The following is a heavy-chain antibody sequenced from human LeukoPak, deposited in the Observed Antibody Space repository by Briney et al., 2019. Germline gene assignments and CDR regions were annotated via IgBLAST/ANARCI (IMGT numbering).Heavy chain of an antibody. D-gene: IGHD4-17*01. V-gene: IGHV1-8*01. CDR3: ARGQRRKATVTHHYYYYYMDV. CDR2: MNPNSGNT. J-gene: IGHJ6*03. CDR1: GYTFTSYD. Sequence: ASVKVSCKASGYTFTSYDINWVRQATGQGLEWMGWMNPNSGNTGYAQKFQGRVTMTRNTSISTAYMELSSLRSEDTAVYYCARGQRRKATVTHHYYYYYMDVWGKGTTVTISS.